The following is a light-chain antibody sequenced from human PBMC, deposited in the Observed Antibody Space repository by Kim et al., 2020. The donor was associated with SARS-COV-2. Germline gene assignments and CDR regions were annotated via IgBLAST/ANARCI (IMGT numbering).Light chain of an antibody. Sequence: EIVMTQSPATLSVFPGERVTLSCRASQNVNTNLAWYQQKPGQVPRVLIYGASTRATGIPARFSGRGSGTEFTLTISSLQFEDFAVYYCQHYHNWPPWTFGQGTKVDIK. V-gene: IGKV3-15*01. J-gene: IGKJ1*01. CDR3: QHYHNWPPWT. CDR1: QNVNTN. CDR2: GAS.